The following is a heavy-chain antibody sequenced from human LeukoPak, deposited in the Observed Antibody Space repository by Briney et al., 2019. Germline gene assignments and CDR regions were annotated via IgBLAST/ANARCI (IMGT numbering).Heavy chain of an antibody. CDR2: MNPNSGNT. J-gene: IGHJ4*02. D-gene: IGHD3-10*01. Sequence: ASVKVSCKASGFTFTSYDINWVRQATGQGLEWMGWMNPNSGNTAYAQKFQGRVTMTRNTSISTAYMELSSLRSEDTAMYYCARGLRILWFGEFVYWGQGTPVTVSS. CDR3: ARGLRILWFGEFVY. CDR1: GFTFTSYD. V-gene: IGHV1-8*01.